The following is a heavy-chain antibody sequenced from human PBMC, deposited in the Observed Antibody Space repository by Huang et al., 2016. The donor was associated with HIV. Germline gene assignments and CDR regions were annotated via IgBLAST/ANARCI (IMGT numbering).Heavy chain of an antibody. J-gene: IGHJ3*02. CDR1: DFDFSSYW. Sequence: EVQLVESGGGLVQPGGSLRLSCAASDFDFSSYWMMWLRQVPGKGLEWVASIRGDSGQKEYMDSVKGRFIISRDNPKKSLYLQMNNLRAEDAAVYYCARDPFIKAFDIWGQGTLVTVSS. V-gene: IGHV3-7*01. CDR2: IRGDSGQK. CDR3: ARDPFIKAFDI.